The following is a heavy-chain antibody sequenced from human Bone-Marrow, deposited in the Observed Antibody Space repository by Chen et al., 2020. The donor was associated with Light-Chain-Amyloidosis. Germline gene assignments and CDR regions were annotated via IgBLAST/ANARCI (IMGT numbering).Heavy chain of an antibody. D-gene: IGHD4-17*01. CDR2: VYYTGTT. CDR3: ARDVTRDYGEGYRGWFDP. V-gene: IGHV4-39*07. CDR1: GASITSRIHC. Sequence: QLQLQESGQGRVKALETLSLTCIVPGASITSRIHCWGWIRQPPGKGLEWIGSVYYTGTTYYNPSLKSRVTMSIDMSKNQFTLQLTSVTAADTAFYYCARDVTRDYGEGYRGWFDPWGQGTQVIVST. J-gene: IGHJ5*02.